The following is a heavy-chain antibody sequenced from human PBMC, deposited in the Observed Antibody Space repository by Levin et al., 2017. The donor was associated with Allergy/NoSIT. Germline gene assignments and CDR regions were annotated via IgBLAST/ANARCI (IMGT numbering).Heavy chain of an antibody. CDR3: ARGGRPRNYWYSDL. CDR2: IYYSGST. CDR1: GGSISSGDYY. D-gene: IGHD1-14*01. J-gene: IGHJ2*01. V-gene: IGHV4-30-4*01. Sequence: SQTLSLTCTVSGGSISSGDYYWSWIRQPPGKGLEWIGYIYYSGSTYYNPSLKTRLTISLDTSKTQFSLNLSSVTAADTAVYYCARGGRPRNYWYSDLWGRGTLVTVSS.